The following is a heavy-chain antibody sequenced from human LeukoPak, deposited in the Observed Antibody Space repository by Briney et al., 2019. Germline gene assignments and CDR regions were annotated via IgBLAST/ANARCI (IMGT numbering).Heavy chain of an antibody. CDR2: IYSGGST. D-gene: IGHD3-10*01. J-gene: IGHJ5*02. CDR1: GFTFSSYG. Sequence: PGGSLRLSCAASGFTFSSYGMSWVRQAPGKGLEWVSVIYSGGSTYYADSVKGRFTISRDNSKNTLYLQMNSLRAEDTAVYYCAKYVVRGVPISYNWFDPWGQGTLVTVSS. CDR3: AKYVVRGVPISYNWFDP. V-gene: IGHV3-23*03.